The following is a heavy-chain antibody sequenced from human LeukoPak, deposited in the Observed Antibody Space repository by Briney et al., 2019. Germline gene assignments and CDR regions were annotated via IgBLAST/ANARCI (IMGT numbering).Heavy chain of an antibody. V-gene: IGHV4-30-4*01. CDR1: GGSISSGDYY. D-gene: IGHD3-10*01. CDR3: ARQYGSGSYKGSWFDP. Sequence: SQTLSLTCTVSGGSISSGDYYWSWIRQPPGKGLEWIGYIYYSGSTYYNPSLKSRVTISVDTSKNQFSLKLSSVTAADTAVYYCARQYGSGSYKGSWFDPWGQGTLVTVSS. J-gene: IGHJ5*02. CDR2: IYYSGST.